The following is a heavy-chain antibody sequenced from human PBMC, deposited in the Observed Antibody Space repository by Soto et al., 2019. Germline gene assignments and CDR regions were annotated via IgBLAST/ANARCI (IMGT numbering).Heavy chain of an antibody. J-gene: IGHJ4*02. CDR3: ARDLYGVFDY. CDR1: GFTFSNYY. Sequence: EVQLVESGGDLVQPGVSLRLSCAASGFTFSNYYMTWVRQAPGKGLEWVANIKQDGSENYYVDSVRGRFTISRDNAKKSMYLQMNSLRAEDTAVYYCARDLYGVFDYWGQGTLVTVSS. V-gene: IGHV3-7*05. CDR2: IKQDGSEN. D-gene: IGHD4-17*01.